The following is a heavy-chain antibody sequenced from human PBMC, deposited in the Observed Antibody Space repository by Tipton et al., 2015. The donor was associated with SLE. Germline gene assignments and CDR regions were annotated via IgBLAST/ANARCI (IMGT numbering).Heavy chain of an antibody. J-gene: IGHJ4*02. V-gene: IGHV4-39*01. Sequence: TLSLTCTVSGGSLSSSPYYSGWIRRPPGKGLEWIGSIYYSGNTNYNPSLKSRVTISVDTSKNQFSLKLSTVTAANTAVYYCTRPRSGSSAPFDYWGQGTLVTVSS. CDR2: IYYSGNT. CDR3: TRPRSGSSAPFDY. CDR1: GGSLSSSPYY. D-gene: IGHD6-6*01.